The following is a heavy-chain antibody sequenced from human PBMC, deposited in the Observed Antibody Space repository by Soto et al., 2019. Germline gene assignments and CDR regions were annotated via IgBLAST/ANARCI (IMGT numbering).Heavy chain of an antibody. Sequence: GGSLRLSCAASGFTFSSYGMHWVRQAPGKGLEWVAVIWYDGSNKYYADSVKGRFTISRDNSKNTLYLQMNSLRAEDTAVYYCARGSRHDYSNYDSGMDVWGQGTTVTVSS. D-gene: IGHD4-4*01. CDR2: IWYDGSNK. J-gene: IGHJ6*02. V-gene: IGHV3-33*01. CDR1: GFTFSSYG. CDR3: ARGSRHDYSNYDSGMDV.